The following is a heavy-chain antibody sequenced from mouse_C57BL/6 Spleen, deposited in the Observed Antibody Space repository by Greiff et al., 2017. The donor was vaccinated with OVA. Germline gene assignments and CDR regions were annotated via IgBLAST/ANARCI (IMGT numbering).Heavy chain of an antibody. CDR3: ARRGSSLYYFDY. Sequence: VQLQQSGAELVMPGASVKLSCKASGYTFTSYWMHWVKQRPGQGLEWIGEIDPSDSYTNYNQKFKGKSTLTVDKSSSTAYMQLSSLTSEDSAVYYCARRGSSLYYFDYWGQGTTLTVSS. CDR2: IDPSDSYT. D-gene: IGHD1-1*01. V-gene: IGHV1-69*01. J-gene: IGHJ2*01. CDR1: GYTFTSYW.